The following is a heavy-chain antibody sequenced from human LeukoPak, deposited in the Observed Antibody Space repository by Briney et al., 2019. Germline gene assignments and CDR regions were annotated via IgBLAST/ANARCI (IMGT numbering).Heavy chain of an antibody. Sequence: ASVKVSCKASRYTLSSYGISWVRQAPGQGVEWMGWIIAYNGNTNYAQKLQGTVNMTKDPSTSTAYMELRSLRSDDTAVYYCARVPAAIFCFDYWGEGTLVTVPS. CDR1: RYTLSSYG. CDR3: ARVPAAIFCFDY. J-gene: IGHJ4*02. D-gene: IGHD2-2*01. V-gene: IGHV1-18*01. CDR2: IIAYNGNT.